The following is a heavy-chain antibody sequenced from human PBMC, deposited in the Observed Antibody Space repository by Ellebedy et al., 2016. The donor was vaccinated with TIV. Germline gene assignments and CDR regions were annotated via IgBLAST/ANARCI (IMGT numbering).Heavy chain of an antibody. CDR3: AKDHTEGGIMRSDY. Sequence: GESLKISCVASGFTFNSYVMTWVRQAPGKGLEWVSTISPTGDSKYHADSVKGRFTISRDNPRNTLYLQMHSLRAEDTAMYFCAKDHTEGGIMRSDYWGQGTLVTVSS. D-gene: IGHD1-26*01. J-gene: IGHJ4*02. V-gene: IGHV3-23*01. CDR2: ISPTGDSK. CDR1: GFTFNSYV.